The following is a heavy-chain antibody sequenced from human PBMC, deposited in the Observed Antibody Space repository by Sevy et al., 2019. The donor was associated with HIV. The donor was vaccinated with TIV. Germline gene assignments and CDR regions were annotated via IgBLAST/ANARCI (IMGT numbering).Heavy chain of an antibody. J-gene: IGHJ4*02. CDR2: IYYSGST. V-gene: IGHV4-59*01. D-gene: IGHD1-20*01. CDR1: GGSISSYY. CDR3: ARVNRYNWNRGAYFDY. Sequence: ETLSLTCTVSGGSISSYYWSWIRQPPGKGLEWIGYIYYSGSTNYNPSLKSRVTISVDTSKNQFSLKLSSVTAADTAVYYCARVNRYNWNRGAYFDYWGQGTLVTVSS.